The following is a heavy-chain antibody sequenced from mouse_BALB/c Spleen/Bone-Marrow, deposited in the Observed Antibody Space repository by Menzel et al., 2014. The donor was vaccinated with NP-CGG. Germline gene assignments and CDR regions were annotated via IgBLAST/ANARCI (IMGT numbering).Heavy chain of an antibody. CDR1: GYTFTDYW. D-gene: IGHD2-3*01. J-gene: IGHJ2*01. V-gene: IGHV1-7*01. CDR3: ARFYDGYYLPRDY. Sequence: QVQLQQSGAELAKPGASVKMSCKASGYTFTDYWMHWVKQRPGQGLEWLGYINPSTGYTEYNQKFKDKATLTADKSSSTAYMQLNSLTSEDSAVYYCARFYDGYYLPRDYWGQGTTLTVSS. CDR2: INPSTGYT.